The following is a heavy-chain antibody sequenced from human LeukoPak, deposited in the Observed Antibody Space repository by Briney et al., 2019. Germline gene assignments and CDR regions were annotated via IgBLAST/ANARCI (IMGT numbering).Heavy chain of an antibody. Sequence: SETLSLTCTVSGGSISSGGYFWSWIRQHPGKGLEWIGSISSSGSTLYSPSLKRRVTISVDTSKNQFSLNLRSVTAADTAVYYCARADNLNAFDYWGQGTRVTVSS. CDR1: GGSISSGGYF. CDR3: ARADNLNAFDY. J-gene: IGHJ4*02. D-gene: IGHD1-1*01. V-gene: IGHV4-31*03. CDR2: ISSSGST.